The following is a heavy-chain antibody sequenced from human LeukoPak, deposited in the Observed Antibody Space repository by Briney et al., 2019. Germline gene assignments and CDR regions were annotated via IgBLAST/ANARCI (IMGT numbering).Heavy chain of an antibody. Sequence: GGSLRLSCAASGFTFSSYSMSWVRQAPGKGLEWVSVTYSNGRTYYADSVKGRFTISRDISKNTLYLQMNSLRAEDTAVYYCAELGITMIGGVWGKGTTVTISS. D-gene: IGHD3-10*02. V-gene: IGHV3-23*05. J-gene: IGHJ6*04. CDR3: AELGITMIGGV. CDR1: GFTFSSYS. CDR2: TYSNGRT.